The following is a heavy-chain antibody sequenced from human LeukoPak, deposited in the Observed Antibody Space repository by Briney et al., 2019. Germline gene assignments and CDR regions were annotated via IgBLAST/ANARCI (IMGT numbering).Heavy chain of an antibody. D-gene: IGHD5-18*01. CDR3: ARVHGYSYGVFDY. J-gene: IGHJ4*02. Sequence: SETLSLTCTVSGGSISSYYGSWIRQPPGKGLEWIGYIYYSGSTNYNPSLKSRVTISVDTSKNQFSLKLSSVTAADTAVYYCARVHGYSYGVFDYWGQGTLVTVSS. CDR1: GGSISSYY. CDR2: IYYSGST. V-gene: IGHV4-59*01.